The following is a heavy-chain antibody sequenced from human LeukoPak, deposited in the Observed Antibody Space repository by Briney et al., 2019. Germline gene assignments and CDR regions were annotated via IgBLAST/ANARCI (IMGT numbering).Heavy chain of an antibody. CDR2: IGVSGTTT. V-gene: IGHV3-48*03. CDR1: GFSFSKNE. D-gene: IGHD6-13*01. CDR3: AKALASAEGAY. J-gene: IGHJ4*02. Sequence: GGSLRLSCAASGFSFSKNEMSWVRQAPGKGLEWISYIGVSGTTTYHADSVKGRFTTSRDNSKNTLYLQVNSLRTEDTAVYYCAKALASAEGAYWGQGTLVTVSS.